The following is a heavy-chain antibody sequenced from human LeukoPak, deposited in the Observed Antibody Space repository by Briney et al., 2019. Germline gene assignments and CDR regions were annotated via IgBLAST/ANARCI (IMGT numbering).Heavy chain of an antibody. J-gene: IGHJ3*02. CDR3: AKGGSSWYPHAFDI. D-gene: IGHD6-13*01. CDR1: GFTFSINA. V-gene: IGHV3-23*01. Sequence: GGSLRLSCAASGFTFSINAMSWVRRAPGRGVGRVSAISGSGGSTYYADSVKGRFTISRDNSKNTVYLQMNSLRGEDTAIYYCAKGGSSWYPHAFDIWGQGTMVTVSS. CDR2: ISGSGGST.